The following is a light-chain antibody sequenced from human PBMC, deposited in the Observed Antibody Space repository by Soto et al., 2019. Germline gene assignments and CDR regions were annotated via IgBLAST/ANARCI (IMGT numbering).Light chain of an antibody. CDR1: QNVSTY. Sequence: EIVLTQSPATLSLSPGERVTLSCRASQNVSTYLAWYQQKPGQAPRLLIYDASDRATGIPARFSGSGSGPDFTLTISSLEPDDSAVYYCQQRTNWLTFGPGTKVDIK. CDR2: DAS. J-gene: IGKJ3*01. V-gene: IGKV3-11*01. CDR3: QQRTNWLT.